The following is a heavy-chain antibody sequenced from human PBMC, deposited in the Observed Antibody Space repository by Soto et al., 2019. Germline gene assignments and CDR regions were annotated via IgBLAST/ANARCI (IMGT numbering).Heavy chain of an antibody. CDR1: GFTFSSYG. V-gene: IGHV3-30*18. CDR2: ISYDGSNK. CDR3: AKDRSVFEQQLDLGFDY. D-gene: IGHD6-13*01. Sequence: GGSLRLSCAASGFTFSSYGMHWVRQAPGKGLEWVAVISYDGSNKYYADSVKGRFTISRDNSKNTLYLQMNSLRAEDTAVYYCAKDRSVFEQQLDLGFDYWGQGTLVTVSS. J-gene: IGHJ4*02.